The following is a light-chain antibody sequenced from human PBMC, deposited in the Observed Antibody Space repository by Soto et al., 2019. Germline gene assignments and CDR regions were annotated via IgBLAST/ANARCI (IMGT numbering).Light chain of an antibody. CDR2: AAS. CDR1: QGISNY. Sequence: IQLTQSPSSLSASVGDSVTITCRASQGISNYLAWYQQKPGRAPKLLIYAASTLQSGVPSRFSGGGSGTDFTLPISSLQPEDFATYYCQHLNSYPPLYTFGPGTKLEIK. CDR3: QHLNSYPPLYT. V-gene: IGKV1-9*01. J-gene: IGKJ2*01.